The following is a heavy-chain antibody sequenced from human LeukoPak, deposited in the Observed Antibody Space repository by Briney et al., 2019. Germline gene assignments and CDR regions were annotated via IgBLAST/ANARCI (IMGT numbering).Heavy chain of an antibody. CDR3: ARDASCGGSGSLGGYYYYMDV. CDR1: GYTFTGYY. V-gene: IGHV1-2*02. D-gene: IGHD3-10*01. J-gene: IGHJ6*03. Sequence: GASVKVSCKAPGYTFTGYYMHWVRQAPGQGLEWMGWINPNSGGTNYAQKFQGRVTITRDTSISTAYMELSRLRSDDTAVYYCARDASCGGSGSLGGYYYYMDVWGKGTTVTISS. CDR2: INPNSGGT.